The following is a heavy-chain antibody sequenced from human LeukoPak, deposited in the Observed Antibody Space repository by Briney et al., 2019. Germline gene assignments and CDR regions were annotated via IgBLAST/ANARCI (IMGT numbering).Heavy chain of an antibody. V-gene: IGHV1-2*02. CDR2: INPNSGGT. CDR3: ARGGDSSSWFASPDF. D-gene: IGHD6-13*01. Sequence: ASVKVSCKASGYTFTGYYMHWVRQAPGQGLEWMGWINPNSGGTNYAQKFQGRVTMTRDTSISTAYMELSRLRSDDTAVYYCARGGDSSSWFASPDFWGQGTLVIVSS. CDR1: GYTFTGYY. J-gene: IGHJ4*02.